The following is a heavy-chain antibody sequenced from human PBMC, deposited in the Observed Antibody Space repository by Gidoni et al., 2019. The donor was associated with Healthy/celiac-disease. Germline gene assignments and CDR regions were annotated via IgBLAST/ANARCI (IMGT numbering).Heavy chain of an antibody. J-gene: IGHJ1*01. Sequence: QVQLVQSGAEVKKPGSSLKVSCKASGGTFSSYAISSVRQGPGQGLWWMGGIIPSFGTANYAQKFQGGVTITADESTSTADMELSSLRSEDTAVYYCASSVAPRNYYDSSGYYSSAGKYFQHWGQGTMVTVSS. CDR1: GGTFSSYA. D-gene: IGHD3-22*01. CDR2: IIPSFGTA. CDR3: ASSVAPRNYYDSSGYYSSAGKYFQH. V-gene: IGHV1-69*01.